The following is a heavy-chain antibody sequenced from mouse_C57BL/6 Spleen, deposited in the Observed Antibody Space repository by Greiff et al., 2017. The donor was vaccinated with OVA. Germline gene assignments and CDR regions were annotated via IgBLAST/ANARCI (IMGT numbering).Heavy chain of an antibody. CDR3: AREGITTVDY. CDR2: IDPSDSET. Sequence: QVQLKQPGAELVRPGSSVKLSCKASGYTFTSYWMHWVKQRPIQGLEWIGNIDPSDSETHYNQKFKDKATLTVDKSSSTAYMQLSSLTSEDAAVYYCAREGITTVDYWGQGTTLTVSS. D-gene: IGHD1-1*01. J-gene: IGHJ2*01. V-gene: IGHV1-52*01. CDR1: GYTFTSYW.